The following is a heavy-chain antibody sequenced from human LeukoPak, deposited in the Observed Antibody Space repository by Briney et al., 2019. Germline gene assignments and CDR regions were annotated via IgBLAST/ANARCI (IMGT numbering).Heavy chain of an antibody. J-gene: IGHJ4*02. CDR3: AKDPKWLVSHLFDY. Sequence: GGSLRLSCAASGFTFSSYWMSWVRQAPGKGLEWVSAISGSGGSTYYADSVKGRFTISRDNSKNTLYLQMNSLRAEDTAVYYCAKDPKWLVSHLFDYWGQGTLVTVSS. V-gene: IGHV3-23*01. CDR1: GFTFSSYW. CDR2: ISGSGGST. D-gene: IGHD6-19*01.